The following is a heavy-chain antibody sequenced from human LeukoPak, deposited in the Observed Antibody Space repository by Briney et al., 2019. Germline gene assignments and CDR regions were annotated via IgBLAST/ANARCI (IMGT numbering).Heavy chain of an antibody. D-gene: IGHD4-17*01. CDR3: ARGEDYGDYFDY. V-gene: IGHV3-53*01. CDR1: GFTVSSNY. CDR2: IYSGGST. J-gene: IGHJ4*02. Sequence: GGSLRLSCEASGFTVSSNYMNWVRQAPGKGLEWVSVIYSGGSTYSADSVRGRFTISRDNSKNTMYLQMNNLRAEDTAVYYWARGEDYGDYFDYWGQGTLVTGSS.